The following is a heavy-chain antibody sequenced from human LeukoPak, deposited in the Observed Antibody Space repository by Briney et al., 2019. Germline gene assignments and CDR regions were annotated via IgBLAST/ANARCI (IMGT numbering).Heavy chain of an antibody. V-gene: IGHV3-23*01. CDR2: ISGSGGST. CDR1: GFTFSSYA. Sequence: GASLRLSCAASGFTFSSYAMSWVRQAPGKGLEWVSAISGSGGSTYYADSVKGRFTISRDNSKNTLYLQMNSLRAEDAAVYYCAKDRGWIYYYYGMDVWGQGTTVTVSS. CDR3: AKDRGWIYYYYGMDV. D-gene: IGHD2-2*03. J-gene: IGHJ6*02.